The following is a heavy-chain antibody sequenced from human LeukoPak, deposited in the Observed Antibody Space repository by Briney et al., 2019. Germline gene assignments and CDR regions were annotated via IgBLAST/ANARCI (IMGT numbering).Heavy chain of an antibody. CDR2: INHSGGT. D-gene: IGHD3/OR15-3a*01. Sequence: SETLSLTCGVYGGSLSGYYWSWIRQSPGKGLEWIGEINHSGGTYYNASLKSQVSISIDTSKNQFSLRLTSVTAADTAVYYCARQTGSGLFILPGGQGTLVTVSS. J-gene: IGHJ4*02. CDR3: ARQTGSGLFILP. CDR1: GGSLSGYY. V-gene: IGHV4-34*01.